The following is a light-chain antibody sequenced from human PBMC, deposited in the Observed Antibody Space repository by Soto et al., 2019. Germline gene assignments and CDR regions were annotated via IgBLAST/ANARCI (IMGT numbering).Light chain of an antibody. CDR1: QGISNY. V-gene: IGKV1-27*01. CDR3: HQFGDSPQT. Sequence: DIQMTQSPSSLSASVGDRVTITCRASQGISNYLAWYQQKPGQAPRLLIYSTSTRAAGIPDRFTGRGSGTHFTLAISRLEPEDFAVYYCHQFGDSPQTFGQGTTVEV. J-gene: IGKJ1*01. CDR2: STS.